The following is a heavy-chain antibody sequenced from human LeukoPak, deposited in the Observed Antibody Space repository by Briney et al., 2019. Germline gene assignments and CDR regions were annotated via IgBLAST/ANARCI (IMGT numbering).Heavy chain of an antibody. J-gene: IGHJ4*02. V-gene: IGHV3-66*01. D-gene: IGHD3-3*01. Sequence: GGSLSFSCAASGFTVSSNYMSWVRQAPGKGLEWFSVIYSGGSTYYADSVKGRFTISRDNSKNTLYLQMNSLRDEDTAVYYCAREAPLPKYDFWSGHYYFDYWGQGTLVTVSS. CDR3: AREAPLPKYDFWSGHYYFDY. CDR1: GFTVSSNY. CDR2: IYSGGST.